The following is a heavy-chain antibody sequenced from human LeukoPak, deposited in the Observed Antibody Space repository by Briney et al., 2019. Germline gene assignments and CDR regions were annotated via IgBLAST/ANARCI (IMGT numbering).Heavy chain of an antibody. V-gene: IGHV4-34*01. CDR1: GGSFSGYY. CDR2: INHSGST. J-gene: IGHJ6*03. D-gene: IGHD2-2*01. Sequence: KASETLSLTCAVYGGSFSGYYWIWIRQPPGKGREWIGEINHSGSTNYNPSFKSRVTISVDTSKNQFSLKLSSVTAADTAVYYCRGMPIYYYYYMDVWGKGTTVTVSS. CDR3: RGMPIYYYYYMDV.